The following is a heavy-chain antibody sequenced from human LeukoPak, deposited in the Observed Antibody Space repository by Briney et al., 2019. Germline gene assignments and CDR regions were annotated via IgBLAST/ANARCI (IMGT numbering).Heavy chain of an antibody. Sequence: GGPLRLSCVTSGFTFTNYEMNWVRQAPGKGLEWVAVISHDGSNNYYADSVKGRFTISRENSKNTLYLQVNSLRVEDTAVYYCAGDRFPSSGWYWYFDLWGRGTLVTVSS. CDR3: AGDRFPSSGWYWYFDL. CDR2: ISHDGSNN. D-gene: IGHD6-19*01. CDR1: GFTFTNYE. V-gene: IGHV3-30-3*01. J-gene: IGHJ2*01.